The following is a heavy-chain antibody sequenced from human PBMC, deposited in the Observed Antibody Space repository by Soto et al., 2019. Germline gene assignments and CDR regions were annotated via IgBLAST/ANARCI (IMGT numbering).Heavy chain of an antibody. Sequence: GGSLRLSCAASGFSFSSSWMSWLRQAPGKGLEWVANLNSDSSETYYVDSVKGRFIISRDNAKNSLHLQMDSLRADDTAMYFCARDSSGYDLWGRGTLVTVSS. J-gene: IGHJ4*02. CDR2: LNSDSSET. CDR3: ARDSSGYDL. D-gene: IGHD5-12*01. V-gene: IGHV3-7*01. CDR1: GFSFSSSW.